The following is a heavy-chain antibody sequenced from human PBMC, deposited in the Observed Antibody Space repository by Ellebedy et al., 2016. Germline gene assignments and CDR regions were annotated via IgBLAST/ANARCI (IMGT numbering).Heavy chain of an antibody. D-gene: IGHD6-19*01. Sequence: SETLSLTCAVSGGSISSNNWWSWVRQPPGKGLEWIGEIYHSGSTNYNASLKSRVTISADKSKSQVYLKLSSVTAADTAVYYCARVRYTSGWYAAFDIWGQGTMVTVSS. J-gene: IGHJ3*02. CDR2: IYHSGST. V-gene: IGHV4-4*02. CDR1: GGSISSNNW. CDR3: ARVRYTSGWYAAFDI.